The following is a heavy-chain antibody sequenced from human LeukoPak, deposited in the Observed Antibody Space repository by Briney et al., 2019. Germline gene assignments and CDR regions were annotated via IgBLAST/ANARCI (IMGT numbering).Heavy chain of an antibody. CDR2: INAGNGNT. Sequence: ASVKVSCKASGYTFTSYAMHWVRQAPGQRLEWMGWINAGNGNTKYSQKFQGRVTITRDTSASTAYMELSSLRSEDTAVYYCATSPPYGGNFFDYWGQGTLVTVSS. V-gene: IGHV1-3*01. D-gene: IGHD4-23*01. CDR3: ATSPPYGGNFFDY. CDR1: GYTFTSYA. J-gene: IGHJ4*02.